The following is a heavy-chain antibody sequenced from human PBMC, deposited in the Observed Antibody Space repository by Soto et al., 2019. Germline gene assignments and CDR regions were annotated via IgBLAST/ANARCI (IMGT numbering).Heavy chain of an antibody. V-gene: IGHV5-51*01. CDR2: IYPGDSDT. CDR1: GYSFTSYW. J-gene: IGHJ6*02. CDR3: ARTVAAGKYYYGMDV. D-gene: IGHD6-13*01. Sequence: PGESLKISCKGSGYSFTSYWIAWVRQLPGKGLEWMGIIYPGDSDTRYSPSFQGQVTISADKSISTAYLQWSSLKASDTAIYYCARTVAAGKYYYGMDVWGQGTTVTLSS.